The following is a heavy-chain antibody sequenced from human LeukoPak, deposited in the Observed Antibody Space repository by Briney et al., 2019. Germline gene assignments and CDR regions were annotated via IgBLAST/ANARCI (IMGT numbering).Heavy chain of an antibody. V-gene: IGHV3-7*03. Sequence: GGSLRLSCAASGFTFSSYWMSWVRQAPGKGLEWVANIKQDGSEKYYVDSVKGRFTISRDNSKNTLYLQMNSLRAEDTAVYYCAKVLAYYFDYWGQGTLVTVSS. D-gene: IGHD2-21*01. J-gene: IGHJ4*02. CDR1: GFTFSSYW. CDR2: IKQDGSEK. CDR3: AKVLAYYFDY.